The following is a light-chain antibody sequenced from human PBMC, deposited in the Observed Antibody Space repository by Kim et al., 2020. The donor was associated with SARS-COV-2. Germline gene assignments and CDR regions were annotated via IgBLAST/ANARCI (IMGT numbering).Light chain of an antibody. CDR3: QQYNNWPDT. Sequence: IAMTQSQATLSVSPGERATLSCRASQSVSNSLAWYQQKPGQAPRLLIYGASTRASGIPARFSGSGSRTELTLTISSLQSEDFAVYYCQQYNNWPDTFGQGTKVDIK. J-gene: IGKJ1*01. CDR2: GAS. CDR1: QSVSNS. V-gene: IGKV3-15*01.